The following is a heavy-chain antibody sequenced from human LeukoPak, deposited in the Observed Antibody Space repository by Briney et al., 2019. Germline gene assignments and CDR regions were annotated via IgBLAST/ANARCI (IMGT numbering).Heavy chain of an antibody. CDR1: GFTLSSYS. J-gene: IGHJ4*02. CDR2: ISGSGGST. Sequence: GGSLRLSCAASGFTLSSYSMSWVRQAPGKGLEWVSAISGSGGSTYYADSVKGRFTISRDNSKNTPYLQMNSLRAEDTAVYYCAKASWFPYYFDQWGQGTLVTVSS. D-gene: IGHD6-13*01. CDR3: AKASWFPYYFDQ. V-gene: IGHV3-23*01.